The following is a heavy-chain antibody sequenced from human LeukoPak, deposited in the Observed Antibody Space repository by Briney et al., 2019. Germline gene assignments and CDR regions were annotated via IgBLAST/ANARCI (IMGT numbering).Heavy chain of an antibody. CDR3: ARGGSGSYKGAFDI. CDR1: GGTFSSYA. D-gene: IGHD1-26*01. V-gene: IGHV1-69*04. CDR2: IIPILGIA. Sequence: SVKVSCKAFGGTFSSYAISWVRQAPGQGLEWMGRIIPILGIANYAQKLQGRVTMTTDTSTSTAYMELRSLRSDDTAVYYCARGGSGSYKGAFDIWGQGTMVTVSS. J-gene: IGHJ3*02.